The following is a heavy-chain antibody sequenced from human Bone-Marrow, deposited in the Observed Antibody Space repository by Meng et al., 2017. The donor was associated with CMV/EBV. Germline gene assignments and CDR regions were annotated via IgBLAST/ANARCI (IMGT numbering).Heavy chain of an antibody. CDR3: AVGHDSRKVAY. CDR2: ICDGGNT. CDR1: GFTVNIAH. D-gene: IGHD3-16*01. V-gene: IGHV3-53*01. Sequence: GGSLGLSCVISGFTVNIAHMNWVRQAPGKGLEWVSVICDGGNTHYADFAKGRFIISRDSSTNTLYLQMNSLRADDTALYYCAVGHDSRKVAYWGQGTLVTVSS. J-gene: IGHJ4*02.